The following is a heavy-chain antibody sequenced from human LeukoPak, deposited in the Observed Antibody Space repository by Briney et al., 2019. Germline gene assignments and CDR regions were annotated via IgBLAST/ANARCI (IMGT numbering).Heavy chain of an antibody. D-gene: IGHD5-18*01. CDR1: GFTFSDYY. CDR3: ARGIQLWKYYFDY. V-gene: IGHV3-11*01. Sequence: PGGSLRLSCAASGFTFSDYYMNWFRQAPGQGLKWVSYISSSGSTIHYADSVKGRFTISRDNAKNSLYLQMNSLRAEDTAVYYCARGIQLWKYYFDYWGQGTLVTVSS. J-gene: IGHJ4*02. CDR2: ISSSGSTI.